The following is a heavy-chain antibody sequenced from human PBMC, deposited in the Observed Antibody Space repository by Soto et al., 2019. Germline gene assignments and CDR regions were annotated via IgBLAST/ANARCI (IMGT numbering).Heavy chain of an antibody. V-gene: IGHV1-18*04. J-gene: IGHJ4*02. CDR3: ASVDPLDPNFDY. D-gene: IGHD1-1*01. CDR1: GYTFTSYG. Sequence: ASVKVSCKASGYTFTSYGISWVRQAPGQGLEWMGWISAYNGNTNYAQKLQGRVTMTTDTSTSTAYMELRSLRTDDTAVYYCASVDPLDPNFDYWGQGTLVTVSS. CDR2: ISAYNGNT.